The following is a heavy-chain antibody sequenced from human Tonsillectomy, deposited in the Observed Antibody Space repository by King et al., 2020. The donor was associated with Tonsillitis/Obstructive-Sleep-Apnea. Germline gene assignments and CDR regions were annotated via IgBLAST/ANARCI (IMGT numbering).Heavy chain of an antibody. CDR2: INPNSGGT. CDR1: GYTFNDYY. V-gene: IGHV1-2*06. CDR3: ARDRKRCTSTSCTADWFDP. Sequence: VQLVQSGAEVKKPGASVKVSCKASGYTFNDYYMHWVRQAPGQGLEWMGRINPNSGGTNYAQQFQGRVTMTRDTSISTAYMELNRLRSNDTAVYYCARDRKRCTSTSCTADWFDPWGQGTLVTVSS. D-gene: IGHD2-2*01. J-gene: IGHJ5*02.